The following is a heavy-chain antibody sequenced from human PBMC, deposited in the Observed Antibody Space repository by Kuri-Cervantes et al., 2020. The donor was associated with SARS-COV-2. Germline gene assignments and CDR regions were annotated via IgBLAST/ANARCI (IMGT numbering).Heavy chain of an antibody. J-gene: IGHJ2*01. Sequence: GESLKISCAASGFTFSSYGMHWVRQAPGKGLEWVAVISYGGSNKYYADSVKGRFTISRDNSKNTLYLQMNSLRAEDTAVYYCARGGAARPWYFDLWGRGTLVTVSS. CDR1: GFTFSSYG. CDR2: ISYGGSNK. CDR3: ARGGAARPWYFDL. V-gene: IGHV3-30*03. D-gene: IGHD6-6*01.